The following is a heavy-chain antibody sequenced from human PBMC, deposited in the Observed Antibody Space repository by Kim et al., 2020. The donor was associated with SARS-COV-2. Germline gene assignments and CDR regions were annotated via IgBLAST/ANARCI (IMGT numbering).Heavy chain of an antibody. V-gene: IGHV1-18*01. Sequence: ASVKVSCKASGYTFTSYGISWVRQAPGQGLEWMGWISAYNGNTNYAQKLQGRVTMTTDTSTSTAYMELRSLRSDDTAVYYCARGCSSTSCRSVHWFDPWGQGTLVTVSS. J-gene: IGHJ5*02. CDR3: ARGCSSTSCRSVHWFDP. CDR2: ISAYNGNT. D-gene: IGHD2-2*01. CDR1: GYTFTSYG.